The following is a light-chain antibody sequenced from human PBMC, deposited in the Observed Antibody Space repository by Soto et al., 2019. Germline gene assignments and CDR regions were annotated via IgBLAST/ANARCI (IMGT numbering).Light chain of an antibody. CDR1: QSVSTY. J-gene: IGKJ2*01. CDR2: EAS. CDR3: HQRYSWPHT. V-gene: IGKV3-11*01. Sequence: EIVLTQSPATLSLSPGERATLSCRASQSVSTYLGWYQEKPGQPPRLLISEASKRATGIPARFSGGGSGTDFTLTISSLEPEDFAIYFCHQRYSWPHTFGQGTKLEI.